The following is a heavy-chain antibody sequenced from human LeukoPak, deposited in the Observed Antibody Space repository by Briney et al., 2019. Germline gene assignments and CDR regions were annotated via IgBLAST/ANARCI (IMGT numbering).Heavy chain of an antibody. CDR1: EFTLGTCG. CDR2: ISSSSSYI. V-gene: IGHV3-21*04. D-gene: IGHD3-16*01. CDR3: AKRGGTSQLSLEL. J-gene: IGHJ4*02. Sequence: GGSLRLSCAESEFTLGTCGMHWVRQAPGKGLEWVSSISSSSSYIYYADSVKGRFTISRDNSKNTLYLQMNSLRAEDTAVYYCAKRGGTSQLSLELWGQGTLVTVSS.